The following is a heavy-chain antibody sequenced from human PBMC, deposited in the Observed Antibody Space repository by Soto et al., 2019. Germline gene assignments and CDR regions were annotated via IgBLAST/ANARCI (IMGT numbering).Heavy chain of an antibody. CDR2: VWYDGSRT. D-gene: IGHD3-16*01. J-gene: IGHJ6*03. V-gene: IGHV3-33*01. Sequence: QAQLVDSGGGVVQPGGSLRLSCEASGFSFSYYGLHWVRQAPGKGLEWVALVWYDGSRTYYSDSVKGRFTISRDNFKKTVDLQMNGLRVEDTALYYCARGTSHYYYYMDVWGEGTTVTVSS. CDR1: GFSFSYYG. CDR3: ARGTSHYYYYMDV.